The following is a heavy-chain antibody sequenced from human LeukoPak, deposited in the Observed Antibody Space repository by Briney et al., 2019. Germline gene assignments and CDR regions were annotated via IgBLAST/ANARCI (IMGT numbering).Heavy chain of an antibody. CDR2: ISGSSSYI. CDR1: GFTFSGYA. V-gene: IGHV3-21*01. D-gene: IGHD2-2*02. CDR3: ARDRCSSTSCYTTSFDY. J-gene: IGHJ4*02. Sequence: GGSLRLSCAASGFTFSGYAMNWVRQAPGKGLEWVSSISGSSSYIYYADSVKGRFTISRDNAKNSLYLQMNSLRAEDTAVYYCARDRCSSTSCYTTSFDYWGQGTLVTVSS.